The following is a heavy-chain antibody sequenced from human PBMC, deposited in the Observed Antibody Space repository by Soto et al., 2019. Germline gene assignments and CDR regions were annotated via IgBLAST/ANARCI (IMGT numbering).Heavy chain of an antibody. CDR1: GYTFKNYA. CDR2: ISPHNDNT. D-gene: IGHD2-15*01. CDR3: ARERRLYCGVGSCYSNIDY. Sequence: QVQLVQSGAEVKKPGAAVRVSCKASGYTFKNYAFIWVRQAPGQGLEWMGWISPHNDNTNYAQKVQGRDTRTTDTSTSTAYRELRSLRSDDTAVYYCARERRLYCGVGSCYSNIDYWGQGTLVTVSS. V-gene: IGHV1-18*01. J-gene: IGHJ4*02.